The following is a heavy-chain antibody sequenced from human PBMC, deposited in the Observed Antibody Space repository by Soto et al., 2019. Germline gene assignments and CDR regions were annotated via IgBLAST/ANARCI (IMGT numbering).Heavy chain of an antibody. V-gene: IGHV5-51*01. CDR2: IYPGDSDT. CDR3: AKMVTWDSSGYYQGGFDC. D-gene: IGHD3-22*01. Sequence: LEWMGIIYPGDSDTRYSPSFQGQVTISRDNAKNSLYLQMNSLRLEDTALYYCAKMVTWDSSGYYQGGFDCWGQGTLVTVSS. J-gene: IGHJ4*02.